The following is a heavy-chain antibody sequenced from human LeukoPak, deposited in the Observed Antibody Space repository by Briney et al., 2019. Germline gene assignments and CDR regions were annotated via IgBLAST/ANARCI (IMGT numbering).Heavy chain of an antibody. D-gene: IGHD4-23*01. CDR2: IIPIFGTA. J-gene: IGHJ4*02. V-gene: IGHV1-69*13. CDR1: GGTFSSYA. CDR3: AKDLAYGGNSPFDY. Sequence: SVKVSCKASGGTFSSYAISWVRQAPGQGLEWMGGIIPIFGTANYAQKFQGRVTITADESTSTAYMELSSLRSEDTAVYYCAKDLAYGGNSPFDYWGQGTLVTVSS.